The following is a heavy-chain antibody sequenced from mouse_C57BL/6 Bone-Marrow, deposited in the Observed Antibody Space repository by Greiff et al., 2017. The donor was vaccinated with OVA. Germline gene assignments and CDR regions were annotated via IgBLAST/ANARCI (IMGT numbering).Heavy chain of an antibody. CDR1: GYSITSGYY. J-gene: IGHJ4*01. CDR3: ARGDYDKYYAMDY. D-gene: IGHD2-4*01. V-gene: IGHV3-6*01. Sequence: EVKLQESGPGLVKPSQSLSLTCSVTGYSITSGYYWNWIRQFPGNKLEWMGYISYDGSHNYNPSLKNRISITRDTSKNQFFLKLNSVTTEDTATYYCARGDYDKYYAMDYWGQGTSVTVSS. CDR2: ISYDGSH.